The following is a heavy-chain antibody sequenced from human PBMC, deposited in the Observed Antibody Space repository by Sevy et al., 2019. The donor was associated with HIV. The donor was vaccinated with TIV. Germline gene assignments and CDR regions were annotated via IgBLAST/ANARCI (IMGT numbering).Heavy chain of an antibody. Sequence: GGSLRLSCAASGFTFSSYDMHWVRQAPGKGLEWVAVISYDGSNKYYADSVKGRFTISRDNSKNTLYLQMNSLRAEDTAVYYCAKSFIVVVTAIFPTDYWGQGTLVTVSS. CDR1: GFTFSSYD. J-gene: IGHJ4*02. CDR3: AKSFIVVVTAIFPTDY. V-gene: IGHV3-30*18. CDR2: ISYDGSNK. D-gene: IGHD2-21*02.